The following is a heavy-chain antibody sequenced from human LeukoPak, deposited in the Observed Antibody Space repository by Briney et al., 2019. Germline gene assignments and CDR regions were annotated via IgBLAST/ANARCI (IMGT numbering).Heavy chain of an antibody. Sequence: PGGSLRLSCAASGITFSSYAMSWVRQAPGKGLEWVSAISGSGGSTYYADSVKGRFTISRDNSKNTLYLQMNSLRAEDTAVYYCAKVDSSGYYPGGDAFDIWGQGTMVTVSS. CDR1: GITFSSYA. J-gene: IGHJ3*02. CDR2: ISGSGGST. V-gene: IGHV3-23*01. CDR3: AKVDSSGYYPGGDAFDI. D-gene: IGHD3-22*01.